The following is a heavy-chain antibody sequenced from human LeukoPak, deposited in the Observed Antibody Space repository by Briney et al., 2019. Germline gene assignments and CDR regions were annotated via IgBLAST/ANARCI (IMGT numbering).Heavy chain of an antibody. CDR1: GFSLRTTGVG. J-gene: IGHJ4*02. CDR2: IYWNNDK. V-gene: IGHV2-5*01. Sequence: VSGPTLVKPTQTLTLTCTFSGFSLRTTGVGVAWIRQPPGKALEWLAVIYWNNDKSYCPSLKSRLTITKDTSKNQVVLIMTDMDPVDTATYYCAHKGRGSGSYNMWGQGTLVPVSS. D-gene: IGHD3-10*01. CDR3: AHKGRGSGSYNM.